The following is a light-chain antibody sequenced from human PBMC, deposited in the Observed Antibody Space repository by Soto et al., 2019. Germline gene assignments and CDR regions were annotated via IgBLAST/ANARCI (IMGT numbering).Light chain of an antibody. CDR1: QSISSW. J-gene: IGKJ4*01. V-gene: IGKV1-5*03. Sequence: DLQMTQSPSTLSASVGDRVTITCRASQSISSWLAWYQQKPGKAPKLLIYKASSLESGVPSRFSGSGSGTEFTLTISSLQPDEFATYYCQQYNSYPSFGGGTKVEIK. CDR2: KAS. CDR3: QQYNSYPS.